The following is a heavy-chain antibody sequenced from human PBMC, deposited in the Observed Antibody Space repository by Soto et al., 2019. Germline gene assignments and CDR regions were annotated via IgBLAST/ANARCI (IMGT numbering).Heavy chain of an antibody. J-gene: IGHJ1*01. V-gene: IGHV3-23*01. CDR2: ISGTGGGT. CDR3: ARHPPPGYYYDSSGYYGYFQH. Sequence: GGSLRLSCAASGFTFWTYAMSWVRQAPGKGLEWVSVISGTGGGTSYADSVKGRFTISRDNSKNTLYLQMNSLGVEDTAVYYCARHPPPGYYYDSSGYYGYFQHWGQGTPVTVSS. D-gene: IGHD3-22*01. CDR1: GFTFWTYA.